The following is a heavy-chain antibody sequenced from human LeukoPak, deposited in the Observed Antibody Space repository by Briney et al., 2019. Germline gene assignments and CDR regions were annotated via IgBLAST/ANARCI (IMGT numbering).Heavy chain of an antibody. CDR3: ARGYYDRSDFDYFDH. CDR1: GYTFTSYA. D-gene: IGHD3-22*01. CDR2: MNACRGNT. Sequence: ASVKVSCKASGYTFTSYAMHWVRQAPGHRLGWMGGMNACRGNTKYAQEFQGRVTMTRDTSNSTAYMELSSLTSDDTAVYYCARGYYDRSDFDYFDHWGQGTLVTVSS. V-gene: IGHV1-3*01. J-gene: IGHJ4*02.